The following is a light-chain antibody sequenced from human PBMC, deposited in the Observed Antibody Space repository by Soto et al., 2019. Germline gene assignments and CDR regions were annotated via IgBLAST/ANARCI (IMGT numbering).Light chain of an antibody. CDR3: CSYAGSSTSWV. V-gene: IGLV2-23*02. CDR2: EVS. Sequence: QSALTQPASVSGSPGQSITISCTGTSSDVGSYNLVSWYQQHPGKAPKLMIYEVSKRHSGVSNRFSGSKSGNTASRTISVLQAEDEAEYYCCSYAGSSTSWVFGGGTKLTVL. J-gene: IGLJ3*02. CDR1: SSDVGSYNL.